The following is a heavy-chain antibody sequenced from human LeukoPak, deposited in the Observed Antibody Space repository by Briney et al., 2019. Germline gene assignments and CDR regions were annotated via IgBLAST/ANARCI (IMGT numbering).Heavy chain of an antibody. CDR1: GYTFTSYD. D-gene: IGHD3-16*02. CDR3: ARDRVITFGGVIVLFDY. CDR2: MNPDSGNT. J-gene: IGHJ4*02. Sequence: ASVKVSCKASGYTFTSYDINWVRQAAGQGLEWMGFMNPDSGNTVYAQKFQGRVTMTTNTSISTAYMELSSLRSEDTAVYYCARDRVITFGGVIVLFDYWGQGTLVTVSS. V-gene: IGHV1-8*01.